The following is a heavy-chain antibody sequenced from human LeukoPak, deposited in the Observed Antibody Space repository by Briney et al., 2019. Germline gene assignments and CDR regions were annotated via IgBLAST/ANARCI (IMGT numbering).Heavy chain of an antibody. V-gene: IGHV4-34*01. Sequence: SETLSLTCAVYGGSFSGYYWSWIRQPPGKGLEWIGEINHSGSTNYNPSLKSRVTISVDTSKNQFSLKLSSVTAADTAVYYCARLDPYYGSGSYSGDLFWFDPWGQGTLVTVSS. CDR3: ARLDPYYGSGSYSGDLFWFDP. CDR1: GGSFSGYY. J-gene: IGHJ5*02. D-gene: IGHD3-10*01. CDR2: INHSGST.